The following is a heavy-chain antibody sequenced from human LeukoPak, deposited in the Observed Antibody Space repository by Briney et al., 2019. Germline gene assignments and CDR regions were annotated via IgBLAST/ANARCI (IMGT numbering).Heavy chain of an antibody. V-gene: IGHV1-46*01. J-gene: IGHJ5*02. CDR3: ARNAGWLVRGRWFDP. CDR1: GYTFTSYY. CDR2: INPSGGST. D-gene: IGHD6-19*01. Sequence: ASVKVSCKASGYTFTSYYMHWVRQAPGQGLEWMGLINPSGGSTSYAQKFQGRVTMTRDTSTSTVYMELSSLRSEDTAVYYCARNAGWLVRGRWFDPWGQGTLVTVSS.